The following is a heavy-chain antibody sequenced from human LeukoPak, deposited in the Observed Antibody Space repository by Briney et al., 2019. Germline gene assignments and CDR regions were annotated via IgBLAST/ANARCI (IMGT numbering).Heavy chain of an antibody. J-gene: IGHJ5*02. V-gene: IGHV1-2*02. D-gene: IGHD1-14*01. CDR2: INPNSGGT. Sequence: ASVKVSCKASGGTFSNYAISWVRQAPGQGLEWMGWINPNSGGTNYAQKFQGRVTMTRDTSISTAYMELSRLRSDDTAVYYCARDQNLNWFDPWGQGTLVTVSS. CDR1: GGTFSNYA. CDR3: ARDQNLNWFDP.